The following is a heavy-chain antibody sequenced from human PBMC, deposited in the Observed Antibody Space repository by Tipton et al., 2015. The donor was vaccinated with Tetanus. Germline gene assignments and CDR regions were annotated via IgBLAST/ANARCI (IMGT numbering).Heavy chain of an antibody. CDR3: ARDGTGAQNYYYSMDV. V-gene: IGHV3-23*01. Sequence: SLRLSCVASGFTFSNYGMTWVRQAPGKGLEWVSTIRDGDGRTYYADSVKGRFTISRDNAKNSLYLQMNSLRDEDTAVYYCARDGTGAQNYYYSMDVWGQGTTVTVSS. CDR1: GFTFSNYG. J-gene: IGHJ6*02. D-gene: IGHD1-26*01. CDR2: IRDGDGRT.